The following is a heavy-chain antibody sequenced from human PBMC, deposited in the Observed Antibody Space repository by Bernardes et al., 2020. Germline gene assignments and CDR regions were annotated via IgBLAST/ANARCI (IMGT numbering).Heavy chain of an antibody. CDR1: GDSISSYS. CDR3: ARSLYSGLNYFDY. D-gene: IGHD3-16*01. J-gene: IGHJ4*01. Sequence: AETLSLTCSVSGDSISSYSLTWIRQPPGKGLEWIGYVEKKGTTKYSPSLRGRVSMSMDTSRNQFFLTLSSVTAADAAVYYCARSLYSGLNYFDYWGHGTLVIVSS. V-gene: IGHV4-59*01. CDR2: VEKKGTT.